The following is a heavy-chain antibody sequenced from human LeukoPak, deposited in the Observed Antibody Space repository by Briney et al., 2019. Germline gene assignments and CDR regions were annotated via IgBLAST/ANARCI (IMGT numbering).Heavy chain of an antibody. CDR2: IKSKTDGGTT. V-gene: IGHV3-15*01. CDR3: TTDEFDYTWGNYRSSGEYYFDY. CDR1: GFTFSNAW. J-gene: IGHJ4*02. D-gene: IGHD3-16*02. Sequence: PGGSLRLSCAASGFTFSNAWMSWVRQAPGKGLEWVGRIKSKTDGGTTDYAAPVKGRFAMSRDDSKNTLCLQMNGLKTEDTAVYYCTTDEFDYTWGNYRSSGEYYFDYWGQGTLVTVSS.